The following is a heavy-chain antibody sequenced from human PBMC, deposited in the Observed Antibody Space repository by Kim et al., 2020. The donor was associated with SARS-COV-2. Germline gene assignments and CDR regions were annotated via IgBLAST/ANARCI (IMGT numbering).Heavy chain of an antibody. D-gene: IGHD3-22*01. J-gene: IGHJ4*02. CDR1: GFTFRSCA. V-gene: IGHV3-23*01. CDR3: AKDTFSRGPPRTFDY. Sequence: GGSLRLSCAASGFTFRSCAMSWVRQTPGKGLEWVSGISDSGGKTYYADSVKGRFTISRDNSKNTLYLQMNSLRAEDTALYYCAKDTFSRGPPRTFDYWGQGTLVTASS. CDR2: ISDSGGKT.